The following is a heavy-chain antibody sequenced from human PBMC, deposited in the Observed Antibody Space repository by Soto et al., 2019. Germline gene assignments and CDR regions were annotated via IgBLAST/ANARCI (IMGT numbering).Heavy chain of an antibody. Sequence: SETLSLTCTVSGGSISSYYWSWIRQPPGKGLEWIGYIYYSGSTNYNPSLKSRVTISVDASKNQFSLKLSSVTAADTAVYYCARHDRQWLVLFDYWGQGTLVTVSS. CDR3: ARHDRQWLVLFDY. V-gene: IGHV4-59*08. J-gene: IGHJ4*02. CDR1: GGSISSYY. D-gene: IGHD6-19*01. CDR2: IYYSGST.